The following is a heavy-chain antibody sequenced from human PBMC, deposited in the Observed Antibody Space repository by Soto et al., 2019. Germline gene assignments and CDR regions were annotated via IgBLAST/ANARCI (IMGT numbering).Heavy chain of an antibody. J-gene: IGHJ3*02. CDR3: ARTDIVVVPAAIYAFDI. V-gene: IGHV1-18*01. CDR2: ISAYNGNT. Sequence: QVQLVQSGAEVKKPGASVKVSCKASGYTFTSYGLSWVRQAPGQGLEWMGWISAYNGNTNYAQKLQGRVTMTTDTSTSTAYMELRSLRSDDTAVYYCARTDIVVVPAAIYAFDIWGQGTMVTVSS. CDR1: GYTFTSYG. D-gene: IGHD2-2*01.